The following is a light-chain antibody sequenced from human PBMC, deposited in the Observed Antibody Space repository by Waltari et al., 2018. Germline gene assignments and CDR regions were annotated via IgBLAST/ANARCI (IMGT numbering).Light chain of an antibody. Sequence: EIVLEQSPGTLSLSPGERATLSCRASQTFCSPFLAWFKQKPGQSPMLLIFNASARATGVPDRFSGRASGTDFTLTITRLEPEDFAVYFCQYHDGPWTFGRGTKV. CDR2: NAS. V-gene: IGKV3-20*01. CDR3: QYHDGPWT. J-gene: IGKJ1*01. CDR1: QTFCSPF.